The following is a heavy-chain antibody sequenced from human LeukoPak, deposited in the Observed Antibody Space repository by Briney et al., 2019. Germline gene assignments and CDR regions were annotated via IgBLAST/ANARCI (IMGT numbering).Heavy chain of an antibody. Sequence: VASVKVSCKASGYTFTSYAMHWVRQAPGQGLEWMGWMNPNSGNTGYAQNFQGRVTLTRDTSASTAYMELSSLRSEDTAVYYCARVRGYGSGSSPGPDFDFWGQGTLVTVSS. D-gene: IGHD3-10*01. V-gene: IGHV1-3*01. CDR2: MNPNSGNT. J-gene: IGHJ4*02. CDR1: GYTFTSYA. CDR3: ARVRGYGSGSSPGPDFDF.